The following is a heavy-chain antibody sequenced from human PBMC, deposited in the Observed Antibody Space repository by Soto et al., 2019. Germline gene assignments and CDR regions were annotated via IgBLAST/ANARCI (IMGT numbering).Heavy chain of an antibody. D-gene: IGHD2-21*01. CDR3: ATLPPRIVVSLLPIPT. V-gene: IGHV4-39*07. Sequence: SETLSLTCTVSGGSISSSSFHWGWIRQPPGKGLEWIGSIYYSGSTYYSPSLKSRVTISVDTSKNQFSLRLRSVTAADTAVYYCATLPPRIVVSLLPIPTWGQGILVTVSS. CDR2: IYYSGST. J-gene: IGHJ5*02. CDR1: GGSISSSSFH.